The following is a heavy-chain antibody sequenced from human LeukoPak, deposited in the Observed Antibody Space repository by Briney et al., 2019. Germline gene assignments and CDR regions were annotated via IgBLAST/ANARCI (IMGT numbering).Heavy chain of an antibody. CDR3: ARWLGAIAWPYYFDY. Sequence: KPGGSLRLSCAASGFTFSSYSMNWVRQAPGKGLEWVSSISSRSEFIYYADSVKGRFTISRDNARNSLYLQMNSLRAEDTAVYFCARWLGAIAWPYYFDYWGQGTLVTVSS. CDR2: ISSRSEFI. V-gene: IGHV3-21*01. CDR1: GFTFSSYS. D-gene: IGHD3-16*02. J-gene: IGHJ4*02.